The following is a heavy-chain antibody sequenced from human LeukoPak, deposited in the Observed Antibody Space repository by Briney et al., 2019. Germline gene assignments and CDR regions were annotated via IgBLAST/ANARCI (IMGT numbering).Heavy chain of an antibody. CDR3: AKGLHSSSWNDAFDI. CDR1: GFNLNYYG. CDR2: IRYDGSNK. D-gene: IGHD6-13*01. J-gene: IGHJ3*02. V-gene: IGHV3-30*02. Sequence: GGSLRLSCAASGFNLNYYGMHWVRQAPGKGLEWVAFIRYDGSNKYYADSVKGRFTITRDNSENTLYMQMNSLRVEDTAVYYCAKGLHSSSWNDAFDIWGQGTTVTVSS.